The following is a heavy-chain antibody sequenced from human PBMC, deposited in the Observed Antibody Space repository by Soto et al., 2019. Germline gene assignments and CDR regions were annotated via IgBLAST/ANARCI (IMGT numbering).Heavy chain of an antibody. V-gene: IGHV4-30-2*01. CDR2: IHHSGST. CDR1: GGSISSGGYS. D-gene: IGHD3-22*01. J-gene: IGHJ6*02. Sequence: SETLSLTCVVSGGSISSGGYSWSWIRQPPGKGLEWIGYIHHSGSTYHNPSLKSRVTISVDTSKNQFSLKLSSVTAADTAVYYCARGAPLYYYDSSGTNYGMDVWGQGTTVTVSS. CDR3: ARGAPLYYYDSSGTNYGMDV.